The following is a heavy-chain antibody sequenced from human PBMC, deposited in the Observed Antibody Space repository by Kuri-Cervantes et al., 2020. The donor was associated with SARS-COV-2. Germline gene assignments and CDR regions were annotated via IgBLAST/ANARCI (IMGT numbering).Heavy chain of an antibody. CDR3: ARERYYYDSSEIFNDAFDI. J-gene: IGHJ3*02. V-gene: IGHV3-38-3*01. CDR2: ISGGST. Sequence: GGSLRLSCAASGFSVSSNEMSWVRQAPGKGLEWVSSISGGSTYYADSRKGRFTISRDNAKNSLYLQMNSLRAEDTALYYCARERYYYDSSEIFNDAFDIWGQGTMVTVSS. D-gene: IGHD3-22*01. CDR1: GFSVSSNE.